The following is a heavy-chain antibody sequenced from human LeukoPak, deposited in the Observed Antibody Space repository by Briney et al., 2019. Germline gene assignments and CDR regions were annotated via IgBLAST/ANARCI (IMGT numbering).Heavy chain of an antibody. J-gene: IGHJ4*02. V-gene: IGHV3-21*01. CDR2: ISSSSYI. D-gene: IGHD7-27*01. CDR1: GFTFSSYS. CDR3: ARDLPGPNWANLYYFDY. Sequence: GGSLRLSCAASGFTFSSYSMNWVRQAPGKGLEWVSSISSSSYIYYADSVKGRFTISRDNAKNSLYLQMNSLRAEDTAVYYCARDLPGPNWANLYYFDYWGQGTLVTVSS.